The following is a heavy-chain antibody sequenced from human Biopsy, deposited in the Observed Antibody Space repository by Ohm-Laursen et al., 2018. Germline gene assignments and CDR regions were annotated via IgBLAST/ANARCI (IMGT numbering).Heavy chain of an antibody. J-gene: IGHJ4*02. CDR2: FSYDGINK. CDR1: GFSFSNYG. Sequence: SLSLSCSASGFSFSNYGMHWIRQAPGKGLEWVAHFSYDGINKHYADSVKGRFTISRDNSKNTLSLQMNSLRVEDTAMYYCLREAATGYGRTADFWGQGTLVTVSS. CDR3: LREAATGYGRTADF. V-gene: IGHV3-30*03. D-gene: IGHD3-9*01.